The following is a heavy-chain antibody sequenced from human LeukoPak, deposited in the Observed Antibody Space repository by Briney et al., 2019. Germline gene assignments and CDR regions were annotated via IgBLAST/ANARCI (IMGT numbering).Heavy chain of an antibody. V-gene: IGHV4-34*01. CDR3: ARGRRVNCDFWRGSNAGPYNWFDP. D-gene: IGHD3-3*01. CDR1: GCTFSSYY. J-gene: IGHJ5*02. CDR2: INHSGST. Sequence: PSETLSLTCAVSGCTFSSYYWSWIRQPPGKGLEWIGVINHSGSTKYYPYPMSRGTISVETTNNQFSLKLSSVPAADTAVYYCARGRRVNCDFWRGSNAGPYNWFDPWGQGTLVTVSA.